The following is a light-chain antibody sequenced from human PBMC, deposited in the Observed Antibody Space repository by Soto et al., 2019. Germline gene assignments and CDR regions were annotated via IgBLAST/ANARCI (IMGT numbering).Light chain of an antibody. J-gene: IGLJ2*01. V-gene: IGLV1-40*01. CDR3: QSYDSSLSVV. CDR2: GNN. Sequence: QSVLTQPPSMSGAPGQRVTISCTGSSSNIGAGYDVHWYQQLPGTAPKLLIYGNNNRPSGVPDRFSGSKSGTSASLAITGLQAEDEADYYCQSYDSSLSVVFGGGTKLTVL. CDR1: SSNIGAGYD.